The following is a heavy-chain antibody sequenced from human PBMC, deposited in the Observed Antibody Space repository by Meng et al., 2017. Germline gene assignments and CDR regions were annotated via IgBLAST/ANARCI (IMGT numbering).Heavy chain of an antibody. J-gene: IGHJ6*02. CDR1: GFTFGDYA. Sequence: GESLKISCTASGFTFGDYAMSWVRQAPGKGLEWVSSISSSSSYIYYADSVKGRFTISRDNAKNSLYLQMNSLRAEDTAVYYCARDRYGDYAFWLDYYYYYGMDVWGQGTTVTVSS. D-gene: IGHD4-17*01. CDR3: ARDRYGDYAFWLDYYYYYGMDV. CDR2: ISSSSSYI. V-gene: IGHV3-21*01.